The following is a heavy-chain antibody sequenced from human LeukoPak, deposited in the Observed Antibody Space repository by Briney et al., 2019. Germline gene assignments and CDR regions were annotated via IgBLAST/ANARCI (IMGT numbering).Heavy chain of an antibody. CDR2: TYYRSKLYI. Sequence: SQTLSLTCAISGDSVSSNSVAWNWIRQSPSRGPEWLGRTYYRSKLYIDYADSVKSRITISPDTSKNQFSLQLNSMTPEDTAIYYYARGRVSAFDIWGQGTMVTVSS. J-gene: IGHJ3*02. D-gene: IGHD2-8*01. CDR1: GDSVSSNSVA. CDR3: ARGRVSAFDI. V-gene: IGHV6-1*01.